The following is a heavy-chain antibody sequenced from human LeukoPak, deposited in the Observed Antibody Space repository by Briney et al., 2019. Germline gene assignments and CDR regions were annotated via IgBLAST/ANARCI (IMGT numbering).Heavy chain of an antibody. CDR1: GLTFSTYA. V-gene: IGHV3-23*01. Sequence: GGSLRLSCAVSGLTFSTYAMTWVRQAPGKGLEWVSSIDKTGGAITYTDSVKGRFTISRDNSKNTLYLQMTSLRADDTAIYYCAKEAGVAGKYDPWGQGTLVIVSS. D-gene: IGHD6-19*01. CDR3: AKEAGVAGKYDP. CDR2: IDKTGGAI. J-gene: IGHJ5*02.